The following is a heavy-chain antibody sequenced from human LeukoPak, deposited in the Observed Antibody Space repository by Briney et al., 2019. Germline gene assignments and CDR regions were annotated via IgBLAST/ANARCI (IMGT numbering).Heavy chain of an antibody. Sequence: PGGSLRLSCAASGFTFSNYEMNWVRQAPGKGLEWVSYISRSSGSSIYYADSVKGRFTISRDNAKNSLYLQMNSLRAEDTAVCYCARDSSGWYYFDYWGQGILVTVSS. V-gene: IGHV3-48*03. CDR3: ARDSSGWYYFDY. CDR2: ISRSSGSSI. CDR1: GFTFSNYE. J-gene: IGHJ4*02. D-gene: IGHD6-19*01.